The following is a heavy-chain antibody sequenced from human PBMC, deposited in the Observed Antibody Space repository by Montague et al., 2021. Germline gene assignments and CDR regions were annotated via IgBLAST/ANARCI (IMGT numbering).Heavy chain of an antibody. CDR2: ITYTWNT. D-gene: IGHD2-8*01. CDR3: ARLDIVLIYWGFDY. CDR1: GGSISSSNYH. Sequence: SETLSLTCIVSGGSISSSNYHWGWIRQPPGKGLEWIGSITYTWNTYYNPSLKSRVTMSVDTSRNQFSLKLPSVTGADAAVYYCARLDIVLIYWGFDYWGQGTLVTVSS. J-gene: IGHJ4*02. V-gene: IGHV4-39*01.